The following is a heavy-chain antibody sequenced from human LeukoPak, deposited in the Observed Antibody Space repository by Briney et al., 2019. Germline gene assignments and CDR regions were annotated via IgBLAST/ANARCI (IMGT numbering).Heavy chain of an antibody. CDR2: ISYDGSNK. Sequence: TGGSLRLSCAASGVTFSSYVMHWVRQAPGKGLEWVAVISYDGSNKYYADSVKGRFTVSRDNSKNTLYLQMNSLRAEDTAVYYCAKTGGSYFSPDYWGQGTLVTVSS. CDR1: GVTFSSYV. J-gene: IGHJ4*02. CDR3: AKTGGSYFSPDY. D-gene: IGHD1-26*01. V-gene: IGHV3-30*18.